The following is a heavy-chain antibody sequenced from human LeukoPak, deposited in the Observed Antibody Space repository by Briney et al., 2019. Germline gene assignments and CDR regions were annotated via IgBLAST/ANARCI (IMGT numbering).Heavy chain of an antibody. CDR2: INHSGST. CDR1: GGSISSGSYY. J-gene: IGHJ5*02. CDR3: ATHTMAGTWFDP. D-gene: IGHD6-19*01. Sequence: SETLSLTCTVSGGSISSGSYYWSWIRQPPGRGLEWLGEINHSGSTNYNPSLKSRVTISLDTAKNQFSLKLNSVTAADTAVYYCATHTMAGTWFDPWGQGTLVTVSS. V-gene: IGHV4-39*07.